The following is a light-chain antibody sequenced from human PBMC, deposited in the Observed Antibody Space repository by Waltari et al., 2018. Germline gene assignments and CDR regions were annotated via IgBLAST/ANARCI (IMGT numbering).Light chain of an antibody. J-gene: IGKJ3*01. V-gene: IGKV3-20*01. CDR1: QSIPSNY. CDR3: QQSGGSPFT. CDR2: IAS. Sequence: IVLTQSPGTLSLSPGERATLSCRASQSIPSNYLAWYQQRPGRAPRLLIYIASGRATGIPDRFSGSGSGTDFTLTISRLEPEDFAVYYCQQSGGSPFTFGPGTTVDI.